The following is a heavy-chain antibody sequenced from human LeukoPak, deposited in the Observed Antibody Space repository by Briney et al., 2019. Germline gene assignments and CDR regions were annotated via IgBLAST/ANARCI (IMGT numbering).Heavy chain of an antibody. CDR3: IRAPRWEGGNNWFDP. D-gene: IGHD1-26*01. J-gene: IGHJ5*02. CDR2: ISPDGRKT. V-gene: IGHV3-74*01. Sequence: GGSLRLSCAASGFTFSNFWMHWVRQAPEKGLVWVSRISPDGRKTDYADSVKGRFIISRENAESTLYLQMNILRPEDTAVYYCIRAPRWEGGNNWFDPWGQGTLVTVS. CDR1: GFTFSNFW.